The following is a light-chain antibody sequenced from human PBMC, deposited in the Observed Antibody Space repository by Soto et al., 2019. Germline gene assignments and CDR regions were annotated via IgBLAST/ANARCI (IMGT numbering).Light chain of an antibody. CDR1: SSDVGGYNY. CDR2: DVS. CDR3: SSYTSSSTLV. Sequence: QSALTQPASVSGSARQSITISCTGTSSDVGGYNYVSWYQQHPGKAPKLMIYDVSNRPSGVSNRFSGSKSGNTASLTISGLQAEDEADYYCSSYTSSSTLVFGTGTKVTVL. J-gene: IGLJ1*01. V-gene: IGLV2-14*01.